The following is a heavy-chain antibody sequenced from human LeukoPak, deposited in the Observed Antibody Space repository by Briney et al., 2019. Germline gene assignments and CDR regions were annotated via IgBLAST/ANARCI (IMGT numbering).Heavy chain of an antibody. CDR2: IDNGGST. CDR1: GFTVISNY. J-gene: IGHJ4*02. V-gene: IGHV3-53*01. Sequence: PGGSLSLSCVASGFTVISNYMSWVRQAPGKGLEWVSVIDNGGSTYYADSVKGRFTISRDNSKNTLYLQMNSLRAEDTAVYYCARDGSARSLANWGQGTRVSVSS. CDR3: ARDGSARSLAN. D-gene: IGHD6-6*01.